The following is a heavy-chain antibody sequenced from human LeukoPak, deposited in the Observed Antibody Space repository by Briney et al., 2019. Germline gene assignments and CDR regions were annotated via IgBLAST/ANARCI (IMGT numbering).Heavy chain of an antibody. V-gene: IGHV1-69*13. CDR3: ARDRDGYNGYTD. J-gene: IGHJ4*02. CDR1: GGTFSSYA. D-gene: IGHD5-24*01. Sequence: SVKVSCKASGGTFSSYAISWVRQAPGQGLEWMGGIIPIFGTANYAQKFQGRVTITADESTSTAYMELSSLRSEDTAVYYCARDRDGYNGYTDWGQGTLATVSS. CDR2: IIPIFGTA.